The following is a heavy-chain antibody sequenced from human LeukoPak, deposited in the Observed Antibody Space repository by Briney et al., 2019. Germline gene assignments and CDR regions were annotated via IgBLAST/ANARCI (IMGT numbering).Heavy chain of an antibody. Sequence: GGSLRLSCAASGFIFNSYWMNWLRQAPGKGLEWVANVDQDGSEKYYVGSVKGRFTISRDNAKNSLYLQMNSLRVEDTAVYYCARLGLEVGGPNWFDPWGQGTLVAVSS. CDR1: GFIFNSYW. CDR2: VDQDGSEK. CDR3: ARLGLEVGGPNWFDP. D-gene: IGHD1-1*01. V-gene: IGHV3-7*01. J-gene: IGHJ5*02.